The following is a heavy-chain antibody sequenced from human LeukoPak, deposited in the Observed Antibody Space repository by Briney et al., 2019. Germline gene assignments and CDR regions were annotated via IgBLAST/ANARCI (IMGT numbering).Heavy chain of an antibody. D-gene: IGHD2-21*01. CDR1: GFTFSNYW. CDR2: MKPDGSET. CDR3: ARDLSDPSVY. J-gene: IGHJ4*02. Sequence: QAGGSLRLSCAASGFTFSNYWLSWVRQPPGKALEWVANMKPDGSETYYIDSVKGRFTISRDNAKNSLYLQMNSLRAEDTAIYYCARDLSDPSVYWGQGTLVTVSS. V-gene: IGHV3-7*01.